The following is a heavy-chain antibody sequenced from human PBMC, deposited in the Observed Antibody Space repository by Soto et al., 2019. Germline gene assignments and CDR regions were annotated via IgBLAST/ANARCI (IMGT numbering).Heavy chain of an antibody. D-gene: IGHD3-10*02. CDR3: VRDYVMDV. V-gene: IGHV3-21*01. CDR2: ISTTSTYI. Sequence: SGGSLRLSCAASGFTFSGDAMNRVRQAPGKGLEWVSSISTTSTYIYYADSVKGRFTISRDNANNSLHLQMNSLRAEDTAVYYCVRDYVMDVWGQGTTVTVSS. CDR1: GFTFSGDA. J-gene: IGHJ6*02.